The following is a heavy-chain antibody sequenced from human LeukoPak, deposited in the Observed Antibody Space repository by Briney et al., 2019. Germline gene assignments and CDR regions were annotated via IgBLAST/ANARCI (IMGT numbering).Heavy chain of an antibody. Sequence: PGGSLRLSCAASGFTFSGSAMHWVRQASGKGLEWVGRIRSKANSYATAYAASVKGRFTISRDDSKNTAYLQMNSLKTEDTAVYYCTRFGSISPDYWGQGTLVTVSS. J-gene: IGHJ4*02. CDR1: GFTFSGSA. V-gene: IGHV3-73*01. D-gene: IGHD3-9*01. CDR2: IRSKANSYAT. CDR3: TRFGSISPDY.